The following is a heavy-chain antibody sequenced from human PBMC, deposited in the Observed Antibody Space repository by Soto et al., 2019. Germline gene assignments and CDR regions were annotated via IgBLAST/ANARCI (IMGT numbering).Heavy chain of an antibody. Sequence: GGSLRLSCAASGFTFSSYWMHWVRQAPGKGLVWVSRINSDGSSTSYADSVKGRFTISRDNAKNTLYLQMNSLRAEDTAVYYCARDQILRYFDWSPSDYYYGMDVWGQGTTVTVSS. CDR2: INSDGSST. J-gene: IGHJ6*02. CDR3: ARDQILRYFDWSPSDYYYGMDV. V-gene: IGHV3-74*01. CDR1: GFTFSSYW. D-gene: IGHD3-9*01.